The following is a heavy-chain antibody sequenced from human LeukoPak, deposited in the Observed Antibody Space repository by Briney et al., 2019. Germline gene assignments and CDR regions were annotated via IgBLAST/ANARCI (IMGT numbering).Heavy chain of an antibody. V-gene: IGHV3-48*01. CDR2: ISSSSNTI. CDR3: ARVVPAAAYMDV. J-gene: IGHJ6*03. CDR1: GFTFSRSN. D-gene: IGHD2-2*01. Sequence: GGSLRLSCAASGFTFSRSNMNWVRQAPGKGLEWVSYISSSSNTIYYADSVKGRFTISRDNAKNSLYLQMNSLRAEDTAVYYCARVVPAAAYMDVWGKGTTVTVSS.